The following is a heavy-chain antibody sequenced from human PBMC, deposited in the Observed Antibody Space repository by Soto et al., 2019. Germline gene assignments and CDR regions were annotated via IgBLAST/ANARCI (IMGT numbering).Heavy chain of an antibody. CDR2: INPDKGDT. CDR3: ARDYEAGNFDY. J-gene: IGHJ4*02. V-gene: IGHV1-2*02. CDR1: GSTFTGYY. D-gene: IGHD3-16*01. Sequence: ASVEVSCKASGSTFTGYYIHWVRQAPGQGLEWMGWINPDKGDTGYAQKFQGRVTMTRDTSISTGYMELIRLRFDDTAVYFCARDYEAGNFDYWGQGTLVTVSS.